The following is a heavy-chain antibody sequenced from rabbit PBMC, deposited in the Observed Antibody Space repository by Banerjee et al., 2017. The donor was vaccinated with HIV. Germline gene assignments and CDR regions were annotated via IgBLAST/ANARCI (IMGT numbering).Heavy chain of an antibody. V-gene: IGHV1S40*01. CDR2: IYTGSGSP. D-gene: IGHD1-1*01. CDR3: AKSGNNYYYGMDL. J-gene: IGHJ6*01. CDR1: GFSFSDNYW. Sequence: QSLEESGGGLVKPGASLTLTCKASGFSFSDNYWMCWVRQAPGKGLEWITCIYTGSGSPYYASWAKGRFTISKTSSTTVTLQMTSLTAADTATYFCAKSGNNYYYGMDLWGQGTLVTVS.